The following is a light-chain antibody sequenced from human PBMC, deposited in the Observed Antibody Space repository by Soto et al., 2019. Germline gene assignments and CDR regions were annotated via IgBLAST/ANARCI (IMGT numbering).Light chain of an antibody. CDR1: QSVSSSY. Sequence: EIVLTQSPGTLSLSPGERATLSCRASQSVSSSYLAWYQQKPRQATRLIIYGASSRANGIPDRFSGSGSGTDFTLTISRLEPEDFAVYYCQQYGSSHPWTFGQGTKVDIK. CDR3: QQYGSSHPWT. CDR2: GAS. V-gene: IGKV3-20*01. J-gene: IGKJ1*01.